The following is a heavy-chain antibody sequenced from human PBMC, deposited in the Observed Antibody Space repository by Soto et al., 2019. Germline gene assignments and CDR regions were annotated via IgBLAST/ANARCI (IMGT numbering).Heavy chain of an antibody. CDR1: GGSISSGGYY. D-gene: IGHD2-21*01. V-gene: IGHV4-31*03. CDR2: MYYSGST. Sequence: QVQLQESGPGLVKPSQTLSLTCTVSGGSISSGGYYWIWIRQHPGKGLEWIGYMYYSGSTYYNPSLKSRVTISVDTSKNKFSLKLSSVTAADTAVYYCARDCGGDCHRLDYWGQGTLVTVAS. CDR3: ARDCGGDCHRLDY. J-gene: IGHJ4*02.